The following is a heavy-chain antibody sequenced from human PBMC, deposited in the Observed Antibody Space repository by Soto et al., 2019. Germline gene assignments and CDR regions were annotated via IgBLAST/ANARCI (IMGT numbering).Heavy chain of an antibody. V-gene: IGHV3-23*01. CDR2: ISYNGDNT. CDR3: ARYIRGPTVFYFDF. CDR1: GFTFSSYA. Sequence: GGSLRLSCAASGFTFSSYAMTWVRQAPGKGLEWVSVISYNGDNTYYADSVKGRFTVSRDNSKDTVHLQMSSLRAEDTAIYYCARYIRGPTVFYFDFWGPGILVTSPQ. D-gene: IGHD3-3*02. J-gene: IGHJ4*02.